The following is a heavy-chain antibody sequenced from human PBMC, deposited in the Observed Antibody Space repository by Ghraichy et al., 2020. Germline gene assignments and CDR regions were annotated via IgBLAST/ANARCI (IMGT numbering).Heavy chain of an antibody. CDR3: ARDSLALIAARLFDY. CDR2: ISYDGSNK. CDR1: YA. Sequence: YAMHGVRQAPGKGLEWVAVISYDGSNKYYADSVKGRFTISRDNSKNTLYLQMNSLRAEDTAVYYCARDSLALIAARLFDYWGQGTLVTVSS. D-gene: IGHD6-6*01. J-gene: IGHJ4*02. V-gene: IGHV3-30-3*01.